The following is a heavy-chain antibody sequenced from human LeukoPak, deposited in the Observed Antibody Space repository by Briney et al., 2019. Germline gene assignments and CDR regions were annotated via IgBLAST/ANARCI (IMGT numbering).Heavy chain of an antibody. CDR1: GFTFSSCA. J-gene: IGHJ4*02. D-gene: IGHD3-10*01. CDR3: AKDRYYGSGSYYRGLDY. CDR2: ISGSGDSI. Sequence: GGSLRLSCAASGFTFSSCAMNWVRQAPGKGLEWVSLISGSGDSIHYADSLKGRFTISRDNSKNTLYLHMTSLRAEDTAVYYCAKDRYYGSGSYYRGLDYWGQGTLVTVSS. V-gene: IGHV3-23*01.